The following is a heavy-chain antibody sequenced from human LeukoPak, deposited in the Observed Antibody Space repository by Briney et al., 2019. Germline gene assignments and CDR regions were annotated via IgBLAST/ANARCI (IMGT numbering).Heavy chain of an antibody. CDR1: GASISSGNYY. J-gene: IGHJ5*02. CDR3: ARVKYEAIPGVPHWFDP. V-gene: IGHV4-30-4*08. D-gene: IGHD7-27*01. Sequence: PSETLSLTCSVSGASISSGNYYWNWIRQPPGKGLEWIGYTDHSGNDYYNASLKNRVTISIDTSKSQFSLRLTSVTAADTAVYYCARVKYEAIPGVPHWFDPWGQGTLVTISS. CDR2: TDHSGND.